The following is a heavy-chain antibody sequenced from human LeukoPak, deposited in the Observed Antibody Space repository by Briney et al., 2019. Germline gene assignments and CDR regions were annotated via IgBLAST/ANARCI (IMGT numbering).Heavy chain of an antibody. CDR2: MNPNSGNT. CDR3: ATRAWGAAAGIPYY. V-gene: IGHV1-8*01. D-gene: IGHD6-13*01. J-gene: IGHJ4*02. Sequence: ASVKVSCKASGYTFTSYDINWVRQATGQGLEWMGWMNPNSGNTGYAQKFQGRVTMTRNTSISTAYMELSSLRSEDTAVYYCATRAWGAAAGIPYYWGREPWSPSPQ. CDR1: GYTFTSYD.